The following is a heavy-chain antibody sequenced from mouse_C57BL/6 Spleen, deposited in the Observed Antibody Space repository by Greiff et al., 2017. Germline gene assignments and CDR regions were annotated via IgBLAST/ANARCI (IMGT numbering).Heavy chain of an antibody. CDR3: APYDYDVGLFAY. V-gene: IGHV2-5*01. CDR2: IWRGGST. J-gene: IGHJ3*01. D-gene: IGHD2-4*01. Sequence: VQLQESGPGLVQPSQSLSITCTVSGFSLTSYGVHWVRQSPGKGLEWLGVIWRGGSTDYNAAFMSRLSITKDNSKSQVFFKMNSLQADDTAIYXCAPYDYDVGLFAYWGQGTLVTVSA. CDR1: GFSLTSYG.